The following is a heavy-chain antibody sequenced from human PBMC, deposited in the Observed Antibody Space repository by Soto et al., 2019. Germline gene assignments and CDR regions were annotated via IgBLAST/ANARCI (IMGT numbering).Heavy chain of an antibody. J-gene: IGHJ5*02. D-gene: IGHD6-13*01. Sequence: GGSLRLSCAASGFTFSSYAMNWVRQAPGKGLEWVSTISSNSAYIYYTDALRGRFTISRDNAKNSLHLQMNSLRAEDTAVYYCTRDASRDSSARGWFDPWGPGTLVTVSS. CDR3: TRDASRDSSARGWFDP. V-gene: IGHV3-21*01. CDR2: ISSNSAYI. CDR1: GFTFSSYA.